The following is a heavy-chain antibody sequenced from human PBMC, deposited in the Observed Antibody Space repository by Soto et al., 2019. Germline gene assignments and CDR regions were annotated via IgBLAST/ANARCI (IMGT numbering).Heavy chain of an antibody. D-gene: IGHD1-26*01. CDR2: IDPRDSQT. CDR1: GYTFTTFW. V-gene: IGHV5-10-1*01. Sequence: GESLKISCTGFGYTFTTFWISWVRQMPGKGLEWMGRIDPRDSQTNYSPSFQGHVTISVDKSISTAYLQWDSLKASDTAMYYCARLFCSTDTCDSWFDPWGQGTLVTVSS. CDR3: ARLFCSTDTCDSWFDP. J-gene: IGHJ5*02.